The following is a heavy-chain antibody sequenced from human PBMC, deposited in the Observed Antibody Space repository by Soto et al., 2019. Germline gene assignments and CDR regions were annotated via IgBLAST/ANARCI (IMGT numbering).Heavy chain of an antibody. CDR1: GFTFSSYP. J-gene: IGHJ4*02. CDR2: ISYDGSNK. D-gene: IGHD3-22*01. V-gene: IGHV3-30-3*01. CDR3: ARLPGYTMIVVVTDFDY. Sequence: QVQLVESGGGVVQPGRSLRLSCAASGFTFSSYPMHWVRQAPGKGLEGVAGISYDGSNKYYADSVKGRFTISRDNSKNTLYLQMNSLRAEDTAVYYGARLPGYTMIVVVTDFDYWGQGTLVTVSS.